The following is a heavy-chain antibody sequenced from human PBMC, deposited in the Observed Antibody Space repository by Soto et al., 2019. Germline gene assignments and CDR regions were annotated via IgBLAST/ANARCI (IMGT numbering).Heavy chain of an antibody. CDR2: INAGNGNT. Sequence: ASVKVSCKASGYTFTSYAMHWVRQAPGQRLEWMGWINAGNGNTKYSQKFQGRVTITRDTSASTAYMELSSLRSEDTAVYYGASSKKGDIVATIDYWGQGTLVTVSS. D-gene: IGHD5-12*01. CDR3: ASSKKGDIVATIDY. J-gene: IGHJ4*02. CDR1: GYTFTSYA. V-gene: IGHV1-3*01.